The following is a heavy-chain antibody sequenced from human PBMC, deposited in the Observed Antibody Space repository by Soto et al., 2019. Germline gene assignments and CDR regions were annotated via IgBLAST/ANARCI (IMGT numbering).Heavy chain of an antibody. V-gene: IGHV4-34*01. CDR1: GGSFSDTY. D-gene: IGHD3-10*01. CDR2: INHNTNT. Sequence: SETLSLTCAVYGGSFSDTYWNWFRQPPGKGLEWIGEINHNTNTIYNPSLTSRVTISVDTSKNHFSLKLTSATAADTAVYYCARYGSGTYYPTTFDCWGQGNLVTVSS. J-gene: IGHJ4*02. CDR3: ARYGSGTYYPTTFDC.